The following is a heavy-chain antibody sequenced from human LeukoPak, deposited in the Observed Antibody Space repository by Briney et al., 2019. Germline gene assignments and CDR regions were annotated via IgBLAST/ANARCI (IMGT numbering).Heavy chain of an antibody. V-gene: IGHV3-23*01. CDR1: GFTFSSYA. D-gene: IGHD3-22*01. J-gene: IGHJ3*02. CDR3: ASADSSGYMGDAFDI. Sequence: GGSLRLSCAASGFTFSSYAMSWVRQAPGKGLEWVSAISGSGGSTYYADSVKGRFTISRDNSKNTLYLQMNSLRAEDTVVYYCASADSSGYMGDAFDIWGQGTMVTVSS. CDR2: ISGSGGST.